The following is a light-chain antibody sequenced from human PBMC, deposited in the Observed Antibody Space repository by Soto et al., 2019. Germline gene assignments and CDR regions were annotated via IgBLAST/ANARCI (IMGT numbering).Light chain of an antibody. CDR3: PRSYRTLPFP. CDR2: AAS. Sequence: DIQMTQSPSSLSASVGDRVTITCRASQNINSYLSSYQQTPGKAPKPLIYAASTLRSGVPSRFSGREPRTHFTLTISSRQPDDFATYYCPRSYRTLPFPFRPGTKVHMK. J-gene: IGKJ3*01. CDR1: QNINSY. V-gene: IGKV1-39*01.